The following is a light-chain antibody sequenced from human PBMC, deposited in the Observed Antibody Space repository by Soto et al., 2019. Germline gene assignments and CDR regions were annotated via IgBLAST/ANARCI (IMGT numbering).Light chain of an antibody. CDR3: AAWDDSLNGYV. J-gene: IGLJ1*01. Sequence: QSVLTHPPSSSGTPWQRVTSSCSGSSSNIGSNTVNWYQQLPGTAPKLLIHANNQRPSGVPDRFSGSKSGTSASLAISWLQSEEADYYCAAWDDSLNGYVFGTGTKVTVL. CDR2: ANN. V-gene: IGLV1-44*01. CDR1: SSNIGSNT.